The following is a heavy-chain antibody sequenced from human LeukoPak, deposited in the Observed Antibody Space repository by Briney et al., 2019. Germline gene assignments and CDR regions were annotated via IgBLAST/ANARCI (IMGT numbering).Heavy chain of an antibody. V-gene: IGHV4-4*02. Sequence: ASGTLSLTCAVSGGSISSSNWWSWVRQPPGKGLEWIGEIYHSGSTNYNPSLKSRVTISVDKSKNQLSLKLSSVTAADTAVYYCARQLAYCGGDCFFYWGQGTLVTVSP. CDR1: GGSISSSNW. CDR3: ARQLAYCGGDCFFY. D-gene: IGHD2-21*01. CDR2: IYHSGST. J-gene: IGHJ4*02.